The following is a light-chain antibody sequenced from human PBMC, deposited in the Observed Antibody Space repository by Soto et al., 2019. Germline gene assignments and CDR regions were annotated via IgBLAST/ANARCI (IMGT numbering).Light chain of an antibody. CDR2: AAS. CDR3: QNYNSAPIT. CDR1: QGIRNY. V-gene: IGKV1-27*01. Sequence: IHMTHSPASLSASVLYRVTITFLASQGIRNYLAWYQKKPGKVPKLLIYAASTLQSGVPSRFSGSGSGTDFTLTISSLQPEDVATYYCQNYNSAPITFGQGTRLEIK. J-gene: IGKJ5*01.